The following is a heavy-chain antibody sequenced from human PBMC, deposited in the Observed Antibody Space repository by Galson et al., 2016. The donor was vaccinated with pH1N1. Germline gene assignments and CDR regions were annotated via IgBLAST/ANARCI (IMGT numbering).Heavy chain of an antibody. V-gene: IGHV3-23*01. CDR2: FSVSSLST. CDR1: GYTFTNYA. D-gene: IGHD6-25*01. J-gene: IGHJ2*01. Sequence: SLRLSCAASGYTFTNYAIHWVRQAPGKGLEWVSFFSVSSLSTYYADSVKGRFTISRDTSKDTVYLQMNSLRAEDTAVYYCAKAHKQRGVEVGNFDLWGRGTLVTVSS. CDR3: AKAHKQRGVEVGNFDL.